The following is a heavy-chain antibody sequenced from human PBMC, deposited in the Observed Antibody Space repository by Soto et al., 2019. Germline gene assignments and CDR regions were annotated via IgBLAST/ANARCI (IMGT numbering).Heavy chain of an antibody. Sequence: ASVNVSFKSSGYTFTSYCIHWVRQAPGQRLECMGWINAANGDTKYSPKFQGRVTITRDTSASTAYMELSSLRPEDTAVYYCVRRHVSATGIDWFDPWGQGTLVTVSS. CDR2: INAANGDT. D-gene: IGHD6-13*01. CDR1: GYTFTSYC. V-gene: IGHV1-3*01. J-gene: IGHJ5*02. CDR3: VRRHVSATGIDWFDP.